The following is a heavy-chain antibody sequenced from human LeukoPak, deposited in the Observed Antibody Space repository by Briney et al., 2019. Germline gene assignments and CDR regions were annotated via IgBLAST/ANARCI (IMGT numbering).Heavy chain of an antibody. CDR1: RFSFSTYA. Sequence: GGSLRLSCAASRFSFSTYAMSWVRQAPGKGLEWVSAISGSGGSTYYADSVKGRFTISRANSKNTLYLQMNSLGAEDTALYYCAKEGGGVGFDIWGQGTMVTVSS. J-gene: IGHJ3*02. V-gene: IGHV3-23*01. D-gene: IGHD3-16*01. CDR2: ISGSGGST. CDR3: AKEGGGVGFDI.